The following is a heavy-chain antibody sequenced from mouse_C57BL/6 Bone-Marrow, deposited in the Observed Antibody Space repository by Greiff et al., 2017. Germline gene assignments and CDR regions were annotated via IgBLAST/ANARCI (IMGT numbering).Heavy chain of an antibody. J-gene: IGHJ2*01. CDR2: ISYDGSN. Sequence: EVQLVESGPGLVKPSQSLSLTCSVTGYSITSGYYWNWIRQFPGNKLEWMGYISYDGSNNYNPSLQNRISITRDTSKNPFFLKLKSVTTEDTATYYCAREAFDYWGQGTPLTVSS. CDR1: GYSITSGYY. V-gene: IGHV3-6*01. CDR3: AREAFDY.